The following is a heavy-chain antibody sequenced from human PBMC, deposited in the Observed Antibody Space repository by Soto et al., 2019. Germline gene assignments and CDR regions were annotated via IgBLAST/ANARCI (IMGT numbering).Heavy chain of an antibody. V-gene: IGHV3-9*01. CDR1: GFTFDDYA. D-gene: IGHD6-13*01. J-gene: IGHJ4*02. Sequence: GGSLRLSCAASGFTFDDYAMHWVRQAPGKGLEWVSGISWNSGSIGYADSVKGRFTISRDNAKNSLYLQMNSLRAEDTALYYCAKDAALVNGAFDYWGQGTLVTVSS. CDR2: ISWNSGSI. CDR3: AKDAALVNGAFDY.